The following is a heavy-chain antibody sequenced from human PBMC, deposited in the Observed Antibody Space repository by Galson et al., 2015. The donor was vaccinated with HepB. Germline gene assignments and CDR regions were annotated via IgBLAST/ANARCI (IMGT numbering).Heavy chain of an antibody. D-gene: IGHD3-16*02. J-gene: IGHJ4*02. Sequence: SVKVSCKASGYTFTSNGISWVRQTPGQGLEWLGWISTYGGNTNYAQKFQGRITLTRDSSTSTAYLDLRSLRSDDTATYYCARDRDYRFDYWGQGTLVTVSS. V-gene: IGHV1-18*04. CDR1: GYTFTSNG. CDR2: ISTYGGNT. CDR3: ARDRDYRFDY.